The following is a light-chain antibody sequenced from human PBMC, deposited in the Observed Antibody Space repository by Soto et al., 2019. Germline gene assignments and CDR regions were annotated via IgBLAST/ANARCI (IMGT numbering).Light chain of an antibody. CDR2: EVS. J-gene: IGLJ3*02. CDR1: SSDVGGYNY. V-gene: IGLV2-14*01. Sequence: QSALTRPASVSGSPGQSITISCTGTSSDVGGYNYVSWYQQHPGKAPKLMIYEVSNRPSGVSNRFSGSKSGNTASLTISGLQAEDEADYYCSSYTSSSISRVFGGGTKLTVL. CDR3: SSYTSSSISRV.